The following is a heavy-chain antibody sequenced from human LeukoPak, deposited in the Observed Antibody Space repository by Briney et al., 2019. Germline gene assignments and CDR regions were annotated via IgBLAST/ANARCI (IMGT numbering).Heavy chain of an antibody. V-gene: IGHV3-30-3*01. Sequence: GRSLRLSCAASGFTFSSYAMHWVRQAPGKGLEWVAVISYDGSNKYYADSVKGRFTISRDNSKNTLYLRMNSLRAEDTAVYYCARAYGLRWSPGDYWGQGTLVTVSS. J-gene: IGHJ4*02. CDR1: GFTFSSYA. D-gene: IGHD4-23*01. CDR3: ARAYGLRWSPGDY. CDR2: ISYDGSNK.